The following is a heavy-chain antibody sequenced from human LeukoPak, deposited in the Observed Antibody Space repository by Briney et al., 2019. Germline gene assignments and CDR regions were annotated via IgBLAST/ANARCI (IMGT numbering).Heavy chain of an antibody. V-gene: IGHV4-34*01. CDR3: ARHEVDYSNYGGRWFDP. CDR1: GGSFSGYY. J-gene: IGHJ5*02. D-gene: IGHD4-11*01. CDR2: INHSGST. Sequence: SSETLSLTCAVYGGSFSGYYWSWIRQPPGKGLEWIGEINHSGSTNYNPSLKSRVTISVDTSKNQFSLKLGSVTAADTAMYYCARHEVDYSNYGGRWFDPWGQGTLVTVSS.